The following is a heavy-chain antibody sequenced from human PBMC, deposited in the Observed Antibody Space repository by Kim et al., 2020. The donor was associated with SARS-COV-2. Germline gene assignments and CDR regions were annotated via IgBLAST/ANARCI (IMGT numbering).Heavy chain of an antibody. CDR3: ARARVTMVRGESEETYYYYGMDV. D-gene: IGHD3-10*01. CDR2: ISSSGSTI. V-gene: IGHV3-11*04. Sequence: GGSLRLSCAASGFTFSDYYMSWIRQAPGKGLEWVSYISSSGSTIYYADSVKGRFTISRDNAKNSLYLQMNSLRAEDTAVYYCARARVTMVRGESEETYYYYGMDVWGQGTTVTVSS. J-gene: IGHJ6*02. CDR1: GFTFSDYY.